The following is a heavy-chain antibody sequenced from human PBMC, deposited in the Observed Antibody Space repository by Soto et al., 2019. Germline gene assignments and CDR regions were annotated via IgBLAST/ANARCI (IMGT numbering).Heavy chain of an antibody. V-gene: IGHV1-18*01. CDR3: ARDRDTRLRIFIAAAGLFDY. J-gene: IGHJ4*02. CDR1: GYTFTSYG. D-gene: IGHD6-13*01. Sequence: ASVKVSCKASGYTFTSYGISWVRQAPGQGLEWMGWISAYNGNTNYAQKLQGRVTMTTDTSTSTAYMELRSLRSDDTAVYYCARDRDTRLRIFIAAAGLFDYWGQGTLVTVSS. CDR2: ISAYNGNT.